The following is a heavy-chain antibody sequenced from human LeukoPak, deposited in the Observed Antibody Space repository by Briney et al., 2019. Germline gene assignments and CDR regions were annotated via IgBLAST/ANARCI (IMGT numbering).Heavy chain of an antibody. CDR2: ISSSGSTI. Sequence: PGGSLRLSRAASGFTFSRYEMNWVRQAPGKGLKWVSYISSSGSTINYADSVKGRFTVSRDNSKNTLFLQMNSLRAEDTAVYYCARDGLRFCSGGSCYYLAYWGQGTLVTVSS. J-gene: IGHJ4*02. V-gene: IGHV3-48*03. CDR3: ARDGLRFCSGGSCYYLAY. D-gene: IGHD2-15*01. CDR1: GFTFSRYE.